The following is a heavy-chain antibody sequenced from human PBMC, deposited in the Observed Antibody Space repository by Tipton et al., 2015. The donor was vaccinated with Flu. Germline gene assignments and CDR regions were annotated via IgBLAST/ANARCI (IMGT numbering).Heavy chain of an antibody. CDR2: IKQDQSEK. CDR3: ARGPRPGGKSGGLYFDS. J-gene: IGHJ4*02. D-gene: IGHD4-23*01. CDR1: GFIFGSFW. Sequence: GSLRLSCAASGFIFGSFWMSWVRQAPGKGLEWVANIKQDQSEKYYVDPVKGRFTVFRDNAKNSMYLLLDSLRAEDTAVYYCARGPRPGGKSGGLYFDSWGQGALVTVSS. V-gene: IGHV3-7*01.